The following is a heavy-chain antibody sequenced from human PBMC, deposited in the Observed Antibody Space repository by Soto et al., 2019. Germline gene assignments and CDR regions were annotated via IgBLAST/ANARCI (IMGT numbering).Heavy chain of an antibody. CDR3: AKGWYGPDV. V-gene: IGHV3-74*01. CDR2: IDKGGTDS. J-gene: IGHJ6*04. Sequence: EVQLLESGGGLVQPGGSLRLSCAASEFTFSGRSVHWVRQAPGKGLVWVSGIDKGGTDSTYADSVKGRFTRSRDNAKNTVYLQMHSVRVEEKAVYSCAKGWYGPDVWGKGTTVTVSS. CDR1: EFTFSGRS.